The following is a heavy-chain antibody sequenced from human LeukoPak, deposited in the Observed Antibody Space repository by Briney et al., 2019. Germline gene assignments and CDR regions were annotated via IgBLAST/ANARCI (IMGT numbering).Heavy chain of an antibody. D-gene: IGHD4-17*01. Sequence: PSETLSLTCAVYGGSFSGYYLSWIRQPPGKGLEWIGEINHSGSTNYNPSLKSRVTISVDTSKNQFSLKLSSVTAADTAVYYCASLTSTVTTPHRPWGQGTLVTVSS. CDR2: INHSGST. CDR3: ASLTSTVTTPHRP. J-gene: IGHJ5*02. V-gene: IGHV4-34*01. CDR1: GGSFSGYY.